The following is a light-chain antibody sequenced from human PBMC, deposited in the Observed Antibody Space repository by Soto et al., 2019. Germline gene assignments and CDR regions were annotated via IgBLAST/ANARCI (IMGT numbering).Light chain of an antibody. CDR2: GAS. Sequence: EIVLTQSPCTLSLSPGERATLSCRASQSVSSSYLAWYQQKPGQAPRLLIYGASSRATGIPDRFSGSGSGTEFTLTISRLEPEDFEVYYCQQYGSSPWTFGQGTKVDIK. J-gene: IGKJ1*01. CDR3: QQYGSSPWT. V-gene: IGKV3-20*01. CDR1: QSVSSSY.